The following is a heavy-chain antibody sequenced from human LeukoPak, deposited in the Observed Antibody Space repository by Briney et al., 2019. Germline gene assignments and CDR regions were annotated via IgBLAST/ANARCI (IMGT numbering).Heavy chain of an antibody. D-gene: IGHD3-10*01. V-gene: IGHV4-34*01. CDR2: INHSGST. CDR3: AREVLRSRYYYYMGV. J-gene: IGHJ6*03. CDR1: GGSFSGYY. Sequence: SETLSLTCAVYGGSFSGYYWSWIRQPPGKGLEWIGEINHSGSTNYNPSLRSRVTISVDTSKNQFSLKLSSVTAADTAVYYCAREVLRSRYYYYMGVWGKGTTVTVSS.